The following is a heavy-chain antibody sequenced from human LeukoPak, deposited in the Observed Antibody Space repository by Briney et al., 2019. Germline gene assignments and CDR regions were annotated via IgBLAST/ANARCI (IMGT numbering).Heavy chain of an antibody. D-gene: IGHD3-22*01. CDR1: GGSFSGYY. Sequence: SETLSLTCAVYGGSFSGYYWSWIRQPPGKGLEWIGEINHSGSTNYNPSLKSRVTISVGTSKNQFSLKLSSVTAADTAVYYCARGRLGYYDSSGYRWFDPWGQGTLVTVSS. CDR2: INHSGST. CDR3: ARGRLGYYDSSGYRWFDP. V-gene: IGHV4-34*01. J-gene: IGHJ5*02.